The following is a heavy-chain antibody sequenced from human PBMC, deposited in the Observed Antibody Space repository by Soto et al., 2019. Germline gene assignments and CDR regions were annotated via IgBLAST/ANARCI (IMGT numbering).Heavy chain of an antibody. CDR3: TTDSGYGAFDI. J-gene: IGHJ3*02. D-gene: IGHD3-9*01. V-gene: IGHV3-15*07. CDR2: IKSKTDGGTT. CDR1: NAW. Sequence: NAWMNWVRQAPGKGLEWVGRIKSKTDGGTTDYAAPVKGRFTISRDDSKNTLYLQMNSLKTEDTAVYYCTTDSGYGAFDIWGQGTMVTVSS.